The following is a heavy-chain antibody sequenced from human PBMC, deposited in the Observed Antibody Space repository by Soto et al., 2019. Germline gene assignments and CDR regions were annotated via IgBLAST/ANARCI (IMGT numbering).Heavy chain of an antibody. J-gene: IGHJ4*02. D-gene: IGHD3-16*01. CDR1: GFTFSSYW. V-gene: IGHV3-7*01. Sequence: GGSLRLSCAASGFTFSSYWMSWVRQAPGKGLEWVANIKQDGSEKYYVDSVKGRFTISRDNAKNSLYLQMNGLRAEDTTVYYCARVPGGGGSRKPEAPFDYWVQGTLVTVSS. CDR3: ARVPGGGGSRKPEAPFDY. CDR2: IKQDGSEK.